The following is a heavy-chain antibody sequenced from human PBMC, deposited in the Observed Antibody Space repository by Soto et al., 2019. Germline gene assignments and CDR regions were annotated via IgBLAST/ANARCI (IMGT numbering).Heavy chain of an antibody. CDR1: RYSFTTYA. J-gene: IGHJ4*02. CDR3: ARDPGTGAALRAYHFDY. Sequence: SVKVSCKASRYSFTTYALHWVRQAPGQRLEWMGWINAGNGDTKYSEKFQGRVTITRDTSANTAYMELSSLRSEDTSVYYCARDPGTGAALRAYHFDYWGQGTPVTVSS. CDR2: INAGNGDT. V-gene: IGHV1-3*01. D-gene: IGHD1-1*01.